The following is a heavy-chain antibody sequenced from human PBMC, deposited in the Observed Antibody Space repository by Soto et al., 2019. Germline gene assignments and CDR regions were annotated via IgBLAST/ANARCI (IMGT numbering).Heavy chain of an antibody. V-gene: IGHV4-39*01. CDR3: ARHEGLDLPGSSEFFLR. Sequence: PSETLSLTCTVSGGSISSNSYYWGWIRQPPGKGLEWIGSIYYDGSTYYSPSLKSRVTISVDTSKNQFSLKLSSVTAADTAVYYCARHEGLDLPGSSEFFLRWRHSTMFTVS. CDR1: GGSISSNSYY. D-gene: IGHD3-10*01. J-gene: IGHJ1*01. CDR2: IYYDGST.